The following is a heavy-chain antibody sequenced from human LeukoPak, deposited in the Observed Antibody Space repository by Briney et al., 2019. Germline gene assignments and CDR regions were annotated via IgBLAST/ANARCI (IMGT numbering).Heavy chain of an antibody. CDR3: ARDAALGGGFDFCGIDY. D-gene: IGHD3-9*01. CDR2: ISSSGSTI. Sequence: PGGSLRLSCAASGFTFSSYKMNWVRQAPGKGLEWVSYISSSGSTIYYADSVKGRFTISRDNAKNSLYLQMNSLRAEDTAVYYCARDAALGGGFDFCGIDYWGQGTLVTVSS. CDR1: GFTFSSYK. V-gene: IGHV3-48*03. J-gene: IGHJ4*02.